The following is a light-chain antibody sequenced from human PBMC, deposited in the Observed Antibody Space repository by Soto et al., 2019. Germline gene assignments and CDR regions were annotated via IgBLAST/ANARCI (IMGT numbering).Light chain of an antibody. CDR2: EVS. CDR3: SSYAGSRSYV. CDR1: SSDVGGYNY. J-gene: IGLJ1*01. V-gene: IGLV2-8*01. Sequence: QSALTQPPSASGSPGQSVTISCTGTSSDVGGYNYVSWYQQHPGKAPKLMIYEVSKRPSGVPDRFSGSKSGNTASPTVSGLQAEDEADYYCSSYAGSRSYVFGTGTKLTVL.